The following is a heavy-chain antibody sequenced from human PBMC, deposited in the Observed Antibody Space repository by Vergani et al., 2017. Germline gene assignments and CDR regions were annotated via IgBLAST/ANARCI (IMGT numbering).Heavy chain of an antibody. Sequence: EVQLVASGGGLVKPGGSLRLSCAASGFTFSSYAMSWVRQAPGKGLEWVSAISGSGGSTYYADSVKGRFTISRDNSKNTLYLQMNSLRAEDTAVYYCANYYDSSGYYGAGDYWGQGTLVTVAS. CDR1: GFTFSSYA. J-gene: IGHJ4*02. CDR3: ANYYDSSGYYGAGDY. CDR2: ISGSGGST. D-gene: IGHD3-22*01. V-gene: IGHV3-23*04.